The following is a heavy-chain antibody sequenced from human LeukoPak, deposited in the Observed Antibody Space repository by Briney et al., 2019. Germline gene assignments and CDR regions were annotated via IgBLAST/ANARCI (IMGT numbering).Heavy chain of an antibody. Sequence: GGSLRLSCAASGFPFSSYGMHWVRQAPGKGLEWVAVISYDGSNKYYADSVKGRFTISRDNSKNTLYLQMNSLRAEDTAVYYFEKASSTPDSSGYYLGPGDYWGQGTLVTVSS. D-gene: IGHD3-22*01. V-gene: IGHV3-30*18. J-gene: IGHJ4*02. CDR1: GFPFSSYG. CDR2: ISYDGSNK. CDR3: EKASSTPDSSGYYLGPGDY.